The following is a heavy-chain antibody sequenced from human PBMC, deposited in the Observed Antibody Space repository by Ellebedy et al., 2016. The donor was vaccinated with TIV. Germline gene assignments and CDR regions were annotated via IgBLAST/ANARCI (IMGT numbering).Heavy chain of an antibody. Sequence: MPSETLSLTCTVSGGSLTNHFWSWIRQPPGKGLEWIASIYYSGTTNYNPSLKSRVTISVDTSKHQISLTLMSSVSAADTAVYYCARVAITAAVGGGFFDLWGRGTLVTVSS. D-gene: IGHD6-13*01. V-gene: IGHV4-59*11. J-gene: IGHJ2*01. CDR1: GGSLTNHF. CDR2: IYYSGTT. CDR3: ARVAITAAVGGGFFDL.